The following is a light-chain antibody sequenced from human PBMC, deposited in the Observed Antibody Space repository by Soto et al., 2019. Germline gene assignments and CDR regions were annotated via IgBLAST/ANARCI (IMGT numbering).Light chain of an antibody. Sequence: DIQMIQSPSSLSASIGDRVTITCQASHDIDNFLNWYQQKPGKAPKLLIYDAFNLETGVPSRFSESGSGTDFTLTISSLQPEDIATYYCQHYDFLLRRTFGQGTKVEIK. J-gene: IGKJ1*01. CDR3: QHYDFLLRRT. CDR2: DAF. V-gene: IGKV1-33*01. CDR1: HDIDNF.